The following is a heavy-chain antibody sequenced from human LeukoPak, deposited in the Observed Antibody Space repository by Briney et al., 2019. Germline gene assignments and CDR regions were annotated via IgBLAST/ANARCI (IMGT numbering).Heavy chain of an antibody. CDR1: GSTFSSYA. D-gene: IGHD6-13*01. V-gene: IGHV3-30-3*01. J-gene: IGHJ5*02. CDR3: ARAAGPPGIAAGNWFDP. CDR2: ISYDGSNK. Sequence: PGRSLRLSCAASGSTFSSYAMHWVRQAPGKGLEWVAVISYDGSNKYYADSVKGRFTISRDNSKNTLYLQMNSLRAEDTAVYYCARAAGPPGIAAGNWFDPWGQGTLVTVSS.